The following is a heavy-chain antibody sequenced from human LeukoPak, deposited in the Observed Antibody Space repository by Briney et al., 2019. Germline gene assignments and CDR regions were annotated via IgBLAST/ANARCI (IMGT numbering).Heavy chain of an antibody. CDR3: AKSKYSSWYGNWFDP. D-gene: IGHD6-13*01. CDR2: ISGSGGST. Sequence: GGSLRLSCAASGFTFSSYAMSWVRQAPGKGLEWVSAISGSGGSTYYADSVKGRFTISRDNSKNTLYLQMNSLRAEDTAVYYCAKSKYSSWYGNWFDPWGQGTLVTVSS. CDR1: GFTFSSYA. V-gene: IGHV3-23*01. J-gene: IGHJ5*02.